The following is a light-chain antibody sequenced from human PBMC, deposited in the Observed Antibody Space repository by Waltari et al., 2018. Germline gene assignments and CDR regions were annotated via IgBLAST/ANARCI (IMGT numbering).Light chain of an antibody. CDR2: DDT. J-gene: IGLJ2*01. CDR1: DIGDKR. V-gene: IGLV3-21*02. Sequence: SYVLTQPPSVSVAPGQTARITRGGSDIGDKRVHWYQHKTGQAPQLVVYDDTDRPSGIPGRISGSNSGYTATLSITRVEAGDEADYYCQVWDSDGDYVVFGGGTKLIVL. CDR3: QVWDSDGDYVV.